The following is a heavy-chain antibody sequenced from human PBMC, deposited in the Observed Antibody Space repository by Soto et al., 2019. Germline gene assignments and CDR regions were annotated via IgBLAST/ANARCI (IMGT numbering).Heavy chain of an antibody. J-gene: IGHJ4*02. CDR3: AGGDYAGAGTFYLTDH. CDR1: GLTFNNYW. Sequence: EVQLVESGGGLVQPGGSLRLSCTVSGLTFNNYWMHWVRQAPGKGPVWVSRISGDGRTTTYADSVRGRFTIPRDNAKNTVYLQMDSLRAEDTAVYYCAGGDYAGAGTFYLTDHWGQGSLVTVSS. CDR2: ISGDGRTT. D-gene: IGHD3-10*01. V-gene: IGHV3-74*03.